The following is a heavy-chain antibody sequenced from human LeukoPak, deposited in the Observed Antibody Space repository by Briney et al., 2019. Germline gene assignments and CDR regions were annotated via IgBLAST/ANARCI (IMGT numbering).Heavy chain of an antibody. CDR2: ISNTGGST. V-gene: IGHV3-23*01. CDR3: AKRASGTGTSLYYFDY. Sequence: GGSLRLSCAASGFTFSSYAMSWVRQAPGKGLEWVSVISNTGGSTFYADSVKGRFTISRDNSKNTLYLQMNSLRAEDTAVYYCAKRASGTGTSLYYFDYWGQGTLVTVSS. D-gene: IGHD3-10*01. CDR1: GFTFSSYA. J-gene: IGHJ4*02.